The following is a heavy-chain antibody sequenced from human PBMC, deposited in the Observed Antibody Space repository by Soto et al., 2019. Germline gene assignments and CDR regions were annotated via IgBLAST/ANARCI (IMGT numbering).Heavy chain of an antibody. CDR3: VRQVGDYYFDQ. V-gene: IGHV4-39*01. CDR1: GGSMRSTNYY. D-gene: IGHD4-17*01. CDR2: VFFNGIT. Sequence: QLHLQESGPGLVKASETLSLTCTVSGGSMRSTNYYWGWIRQPPGKGLEWIGNVFFNGITFYKPSLESRVSISVDTSKSQFSPRLNSVTAADTAVYYCVRQVGDYYFDQWGQGTLVTVSS. J-gene: IGHJ4*02.